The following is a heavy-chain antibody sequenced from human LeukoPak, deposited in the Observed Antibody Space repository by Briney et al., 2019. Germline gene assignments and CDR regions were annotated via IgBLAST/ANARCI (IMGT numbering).Heavy chain of an antibody. CDR3: AKDLFAVAGTQYYFDY. CDR2: IWYDGSNK. Sequence: QPGRSLRLSCAASGFTFSSYGMHWVRQAPGKGLEWVAVIWYDGSNKYYADSVKGRFTISRDNSKNTLYLQMNSLRAEDTAVYYCAKDLFAVAGTQYYFDYWGQGTLVTVSS. V-gene: IGHV3-33*06. CDR1: GFTFSSYG. J-gene: IGHJ4*02. D-gene: IGHD6-19*01.